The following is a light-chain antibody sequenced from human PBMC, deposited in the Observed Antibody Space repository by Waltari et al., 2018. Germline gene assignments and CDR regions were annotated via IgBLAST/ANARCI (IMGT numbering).Light chain of an antibody. J-gene: IGLJ1*01. V-gene: IGLV2-11*01. CDR1: SSDVVGYDY. CDR3: CSYAGSYTWV. CDR2: DVN. Sequence: QSALTQPRSVSGSPGQSVTISCTGTSSDVVGYDYVSWYQQNPGKAPKLMVFDVNRRPSGVPDRFSGSKSGNTASLTISGLQAEDEADYYCCSYAGSYTWVFGTGTKVTVL.